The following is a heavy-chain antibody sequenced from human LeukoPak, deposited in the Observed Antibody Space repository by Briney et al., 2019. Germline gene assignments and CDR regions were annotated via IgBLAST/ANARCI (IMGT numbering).Heavy chain of an antibody. CDR2: IWYDGSNK. CDR3: ARDPGKYGDLYYFDY. D-gene: IGHD4-17*01. CDR1: GFTFSSYG. J-gene: IGHJ4*02. Sequence: PGGSLRLSCAASGFTFSSYGMHWVRQAPGKGLEWVAVIWYDGSNKYYADSVKGRFTISRDNSKNTLYLQMSSLRAEDSAVYYRARDPGKYGDLYYFDYWGQGTLVTVSS. V-gene: IGHV3-33*01.